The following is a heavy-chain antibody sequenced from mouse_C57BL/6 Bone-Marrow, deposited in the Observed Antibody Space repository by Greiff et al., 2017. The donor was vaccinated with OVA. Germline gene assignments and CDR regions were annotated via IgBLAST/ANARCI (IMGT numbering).Heavy chain of an antibody. CDR3: ARRSTGTEAMDY. J-gene: IGHJ4*01. V-gene: IGHV5-6*02. CDR1: GFTFSSYG. Sequence: EVMLVESGGDLVKPGGSLKLSCAASGFTFSSYGMSWVRQTPDKRLEWVATISSGGSYTYYPDSVKGRFTISRDNAKNTLYLQMSSLKSEDTAMYYCARRSTGTEAMDYWGQGTSVTVSS. CDR2: ISSGGSYT. D-gene: IGHD4-1*01.